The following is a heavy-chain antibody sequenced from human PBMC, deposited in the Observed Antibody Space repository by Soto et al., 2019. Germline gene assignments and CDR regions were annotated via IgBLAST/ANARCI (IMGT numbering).Heavy chain of an antibody. D-gene: IGHD2-15*01. CDR3: AKDFGCSGGSCYAYYYYMDV. J-gene: IGHJ6*03. CDR1: GFTFSSYA. CDR2: ISGSGGST. V-gene: IGHV3-23*01. Sequence: PGGSLRLSCAASGFTFSSYAMSWVRQAPGKGLEWVSAISGSGGSTYYADSVKGRFTISRDNSKNTLYLQMNSLRAEDTAVYYCAKDFGCSGGSCYAYYYYMDVWGKGTTVTVSS.